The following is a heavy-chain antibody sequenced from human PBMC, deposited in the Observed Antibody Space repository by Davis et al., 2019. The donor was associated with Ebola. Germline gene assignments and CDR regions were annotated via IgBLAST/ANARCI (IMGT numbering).Heavy chain of an antibody. CDR1: GGTFSSYA. CDR3: ARGPDLGYCSSTSCYAQVGWFDP. D-gene: IGHD2-2*01. J-gene: IGHJ5*02. CDR2: IIPILDIA. V-gene: IGHV1-69*04. Sequence: AASVKVSCKASGGTFSSYAISWVRQAPGQGLEWMGRIIPILDIANYAQKFQGRVTITADKSASTAYMELSSLRSEDTAVYYCARGPDLGYCSSTSCYAQVGWFDPWGQGTLVTVSS.